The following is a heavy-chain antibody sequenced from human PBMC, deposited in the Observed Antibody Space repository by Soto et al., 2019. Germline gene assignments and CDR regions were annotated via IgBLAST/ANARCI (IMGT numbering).Heavy chain of an antibody. CDR3: ARLEYSSGNWYFDL. D-gene: IGHD3-3*01. CDR1: GGSFSGYY. CDR2: INHSGST. J-gene: IGHJ2*01. V-gene: IGHV4-34*01. Sequence: SETLSLTCAVYGGSFSGYYWSWIRQPPGKGLEWIGEINHSGSTNCNPSLKSRVTISVDTSKNQFSLKLSSVTAADTAVYYCARLEYSSGNWYFDLWGRGTLVTVPQ.